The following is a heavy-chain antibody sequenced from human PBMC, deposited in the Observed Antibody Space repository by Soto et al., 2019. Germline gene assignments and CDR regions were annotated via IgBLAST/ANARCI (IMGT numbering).Heavy chain of an antibody. CDR1: GFTFSSYA. V-gene: IGHV3-23*01. D-gene: IGHD2-2*01. Sequence: GGSLRLSCAASGFTFSSYAMSWVRQAPGKGLEWVSAISGSGGSTYYADSVKGRFTIPRDNSKNTLFLQMNSLRAEDTAVYYCAKGYCSSTSCLNYYYYMDVWGKGTTVTVSS. CDR2: ISGSGGST. J-gene: IGHJ6*03. CDR3: AKGYCSSTSCLNYYYYMDV.